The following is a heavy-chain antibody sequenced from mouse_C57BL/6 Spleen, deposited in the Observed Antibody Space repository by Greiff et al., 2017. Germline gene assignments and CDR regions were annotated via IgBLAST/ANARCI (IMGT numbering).Heavy chain of an antibody. Sequence: QVQLQQSGPELVKPGASVKISCKASGYAFSSSWMNWVKQRPGKGLEWIGRIYPGDGDNNYNGKFKGKATLTADKSSSTAYMQLSSLTSEDSAVYFCAKDSNSYWYFDVWGTGTTVTVSS. V-gene: IGHV1-82*01. D-gene: IGHD2-5*01. CDR3: AKDSNSYWYFDV. J-gene: IGHJ1*03. CDR1: GYAFSSSW. CDR2: IYPGDGDN.